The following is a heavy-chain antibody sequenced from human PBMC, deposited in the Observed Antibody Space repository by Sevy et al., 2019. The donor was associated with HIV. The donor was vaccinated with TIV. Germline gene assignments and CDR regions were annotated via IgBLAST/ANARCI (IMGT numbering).Heavy chain of an antibody. D-gene: IGHD2-2*01. Sequence: GGSLRLSYSASGFTFSYYAMHWVRQAPGKGLQYVSGISSNGDSTDYADSVKGRFTISRDNSKNTLYLQMSSLRAEDTAVYYCLKDLLRPVVVPAASFDYWGQGTLVTVSS. CDR2: ISSNGDST. J-gene: IGHJ4*02. CDR3: LKDLLRPVVVPAASFDY. V-gene: IGHV3-64D*06. CDR1: GFTFSYYA.